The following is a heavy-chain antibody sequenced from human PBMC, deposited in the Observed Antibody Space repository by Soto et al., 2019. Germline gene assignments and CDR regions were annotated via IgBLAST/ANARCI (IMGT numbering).Heavy chain of an antibody. CDR1: GGSISDYF. J-gene: IGHJ4*02. D-gene: IGHD5-12*01. Sequence: SETLSLTCTVSGGSISDYFWSWIRQPPGKGLEWIGYIYTSGRTNYNPSLKGRVTISLDTSKNQFSLRLISVTAADTAKYFCAREGNLGRWLQPLDFWGQGTLVTVSS. CDR3: AREGNLGRWLQPLDF. CDR2: IYTSGRT. V-gene: IGHV4-59*01.